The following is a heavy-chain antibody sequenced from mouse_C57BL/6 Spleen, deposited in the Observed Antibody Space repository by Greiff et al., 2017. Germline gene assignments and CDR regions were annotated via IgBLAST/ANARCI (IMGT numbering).Heavy chain of an antibody. CDR3: ARSSAQATWDY. V-gene: IGHV1-54*01. J-gene: IGHJ2*01. CDR2: INPGSGGT. CDR1: GYAFTNYL. Sequence: VQLQQSGAELVRPGTSVKVSCKASGYAFTNYLIEWVKQRPGQGLEWIGVINPGSGGTNYNEKFKGKATLTADKSSSTAYMQLSSLTSEDSAVYFCARSSAQATWDYWGQGTTLTVSS. D-gene: IGHD3-2*02.